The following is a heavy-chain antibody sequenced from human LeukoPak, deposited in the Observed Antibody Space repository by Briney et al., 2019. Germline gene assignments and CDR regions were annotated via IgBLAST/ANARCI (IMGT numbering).Heavy chain of an antibody. D-gene: IGHD2-2*01. J-gene: IGHJ4*02. V-gene: IGHV3-23*01. CDR3: AKDPPPEYQLLTYFDY. CDR1: GFTFSSYA. Sequence: GGSLRLSCAASGFTFSSYAMSGVRQAPGKGLEWVSAISGSGGSTYYADSVKGRFTISRDNSKNTLYLQMNSLRAEDTAVYYCAKDPPPEYQLLTYFDYWGQGTLVTVSS. CDR2: ISGSGGST.